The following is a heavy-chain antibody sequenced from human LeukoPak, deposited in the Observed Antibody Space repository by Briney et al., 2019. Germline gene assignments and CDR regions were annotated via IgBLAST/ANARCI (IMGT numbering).Heavy chain of an antibody. CDR1: GGSINSYY. V-gene: IGHV4-4*07. CDR2: IYSSGST. J-gene: IGHJ4*02. CDR3: ARSGGWAAPLGY. D-gene: IGHD3-16*01. Sequence: SETLSLTCTVSGGSINSYYRSWIRQPAGKGLEWIGRIYSSGSTNYNPSLKSRVTMSVDTSKNQFSLNLSSVTAADTAVYYCARSGGWAAPLGYWGQGTLVTVSS.